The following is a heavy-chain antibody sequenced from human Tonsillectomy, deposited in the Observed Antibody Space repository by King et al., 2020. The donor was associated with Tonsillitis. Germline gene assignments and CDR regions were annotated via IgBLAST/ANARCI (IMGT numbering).Heavy chain of an antibody. CDR3: ARGSAVVKNGMDV. J-gene: IGHJ6*02. V-gene: IGHV4-61*01. Sequence: QLQESGPGLVKPSETLSLTCTVSGGSVSRGSYYWSWIRQPPGKGLGWIGDIYYSGSPNNNPPLKSRVSTSIDTSKTQSSLKLSSVTAADTAVYYCARGSAVVKNGMDVWGQGTTVTVSS. CDR1: GGSVSRGSYY. CDR2: IYYSGSP. D-gene: IGHD4-23*01.